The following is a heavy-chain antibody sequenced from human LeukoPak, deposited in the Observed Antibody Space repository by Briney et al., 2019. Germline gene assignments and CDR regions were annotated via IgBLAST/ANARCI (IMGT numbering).Heavy chain of an antibody. Sequence: GASVKVSCKASGFTFTNFGITWVRQAPGQGLEWLGWISAYNGDTKFAQKLQGRVTMTTDTSTSTAYMELRSLTSDDTAVYYCAGDFSNTSGFKVVVDYWGQGTLVTVSS. CDR2: ISAYNGDT. D-gene: IGHD3-22*01. CDR3: AGDFSNTSGFKVVVDY. CDR1: GFTFTNFG. J-gene: IGHJ4*02. V-gene: IGHV1-18*01.